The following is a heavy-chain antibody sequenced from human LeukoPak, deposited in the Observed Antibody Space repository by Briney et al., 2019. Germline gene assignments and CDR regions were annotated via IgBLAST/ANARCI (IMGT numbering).Heavy chain of an antibody. Sequence: PGGSLRLSCAASGFTFNNARMNWVRQAPGKGLEWVGRIKGKNVGGTTDYAAPVKGRFTISRDDSKNTVYLQMNSLKIEDTAVYYCTSHAAFDPWGQGTLVTVSS. CDR3: TSHAAFDP. CDR1: GFTFNNAR. CDR2: IKGKNVGGTT. J-gene: IGHJ5*02. V-gene: IGHV3-15*01.